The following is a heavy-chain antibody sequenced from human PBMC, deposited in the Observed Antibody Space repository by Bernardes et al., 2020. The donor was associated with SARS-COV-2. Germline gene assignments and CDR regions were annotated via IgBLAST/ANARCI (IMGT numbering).Heavy chain of an antibody. V-gene: IGHV4-59*01. Sequence: SETLSLTCTVSGGSISSYYLSWIRQPPGKGLEWIGYIYYSGSTNYNPSLKSRVTISVDTSKNQFSLKLSSVTAADTAVYYCAREGSSSSRFRGFDPWGQGTLVTVSS. J-gene: IGHJ5*02. CDR1: GGSISSYY. D-gene: IGHD6-6*01. CDR3: AREGSSSSRFRGFDP. CDR2: IYYSGST.